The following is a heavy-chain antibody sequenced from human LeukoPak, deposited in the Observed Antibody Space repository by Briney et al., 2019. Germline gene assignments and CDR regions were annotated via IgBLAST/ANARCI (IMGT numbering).Heavy chain of an antibody. Sequence: GGSLRLSCAASGFTFSSYAMNWVRQAPGKGLEWVSTISDRSDKTYYADSVRGRFTISRDNSKNTLFLQMNSLRAEDTAVYYCAKDDIVVVVAAKGSSGAFDIWGQGTMVTVSS. CDR3: AKDDIVVVVAAKGSSGAFDI. V-gene: IGHV3-23*01. CDR1: GFTFSSYA. CDR2: ISDRSDKT. D-gene: IGHD2-15*01. J-gene: IGHJ3*02.